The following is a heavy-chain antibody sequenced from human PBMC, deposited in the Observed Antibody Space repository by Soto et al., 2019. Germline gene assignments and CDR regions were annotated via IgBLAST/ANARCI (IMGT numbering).Heavy chain of an antibody. D-gene: IGHD5-12*01. V-gene: IGHV1-2*04. J-gene: IGHJ6*03. CDR3: ARESGGATATLDYYYFYMDV. CDR1: GDTFTGYY. Sequence: QVQLGQSGAEVKKPGASVTVSCRASGDTFTGYYMHWVRQAPGQGLEWMGWINPNSGVTKYAQKFQGWVTMTRDTSIRTVYMELSRLRSDDTAVYYCARESGGATATLDYYYFYMDVWGTGTTVTVSS. CDR2: INPNSGVT.